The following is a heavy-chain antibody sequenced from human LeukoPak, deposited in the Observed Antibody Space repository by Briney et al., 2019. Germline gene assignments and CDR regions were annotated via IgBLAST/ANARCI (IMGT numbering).Heavy chain of an antibody. CDR1: GGSISSSSYY. Sequence: PSETLSLTCTVSGGSISSSSYYWGWIRQPPGKGLEWIGSIYYSGSTYYNPSLKSRVAISVDTSKNQFSLKLSSVTAADTAVYYCAGEYSSSSIDYWGQGTLVTVSS. CDR2: IYYSGST. J-gene: IGHJ4*02. CDR3: AGEYSSSSIDY. D-gene: IGHD6-6*01. V-gene: IGHV4-39*01.